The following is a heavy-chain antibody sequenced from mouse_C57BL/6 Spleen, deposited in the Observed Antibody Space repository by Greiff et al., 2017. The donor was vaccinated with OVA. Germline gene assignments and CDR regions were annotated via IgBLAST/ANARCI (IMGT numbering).Heavy chain of an antibody. CDR1: GYSFTDYN. CDR2: INPNYGTT. J-gene: IGHJ4*01. V-gene: IGHV1-39*01. D-gene: IGHD2-1*01. Sequence: EVKLMESGPELVKPGASAKISCKASGYSFTDYNMNWVKQSNGKSLEWIGVINPNYGTTSYNQKFKGKATLTVDQSSSTAYMQLNSLTSEDSAVFYCARGDGNYYYAMDYWGRGTSVTVSS. CDR3: ARGDGNYYYAMDY.